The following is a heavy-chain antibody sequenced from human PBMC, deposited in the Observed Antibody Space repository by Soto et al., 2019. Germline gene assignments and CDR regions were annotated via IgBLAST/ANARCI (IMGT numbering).Heavy chain of an antibody. J-gene: IGHJ3*02. D-gene: IGHD2-15*01. V-gene: IGHV3-23*01. CDR1: GFTFSSYA. CDR3: AKDTDEGRYCSGGSCGSAFDI. CDR2: ISGSGGST. Sequence: GGSLRLSCAASGFTFSSYAMSWVRQAPGKGLEWVSAISGSGGSTYYADSVKGRFTISRDNSKNTLCLQMNSLRAEDTAVYYCAKDTDEGRYCSGGSCGSAFDIWGQGTMVTVSS.